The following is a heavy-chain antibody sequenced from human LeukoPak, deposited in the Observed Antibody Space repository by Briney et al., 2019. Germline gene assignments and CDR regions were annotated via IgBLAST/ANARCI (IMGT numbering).Heavy chain of an antibody. CDR1: GGSISSYY. CDR2: IYYSGST. Sequence: SSETLSLTCTVSGGSISSYYWSWIRQPPGKGLEWIGYIYYSGSTNYNPSLKSRVTISVDTSKNQFSLKLSSVTAADTAVYYCARGTLTIPYAFDIWGQGTMVTVSS. J-gene: IGHJ3*02. V-gene: IGHV4-59*01. CDR3: ARGTLTIPYAFDI. D-gene: IGHD4-17*01.